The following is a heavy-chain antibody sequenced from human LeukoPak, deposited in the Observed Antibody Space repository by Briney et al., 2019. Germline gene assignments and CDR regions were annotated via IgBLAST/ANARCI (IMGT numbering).Heavy chain of an antibody. Sequence: SVKVSCKASGGTFSSYAISWVRQAPGQGLEWMGGIIPIFGTPNYAQKFQGRVTITADESTSTAYMELSSLRSEDTAVHYCARDYYVRSGYAGDYYGMDVWGQGTTVTVSS. D-gene: IGHD3-22*01. V-gene: IGHV1-69*13. J-gene: IGHJ6*02. CDR2: IIPIFGTP. CDR3: ARDYYVRSGYAGDYYGMDV. CDR1: GGTFSSYA.